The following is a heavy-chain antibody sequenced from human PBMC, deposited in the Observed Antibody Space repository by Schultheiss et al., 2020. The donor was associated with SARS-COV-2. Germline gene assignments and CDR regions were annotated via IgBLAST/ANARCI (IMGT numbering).Heavy chain of an antibody. CDR1: GFTFSSYW. D-gene: IGHD6-13*01. Sequence: GGSLRLSCAASGFTFSSYWMHWVRQAPGKGLVWVSRINSDGSSTSYADSVKGRFTISRDNAKNTLYLQMNSLRAEDTAVYYCARARAEQHLPFSWGPIPHPTTWFDPWGQGTLVTVSS. J-gene: IGHJ5*02. CDR2: INSDGSST. CDR3: ARARAEQHLPFSWGPIPHPTTWFDP. V-gene: IGHV3-74*01.